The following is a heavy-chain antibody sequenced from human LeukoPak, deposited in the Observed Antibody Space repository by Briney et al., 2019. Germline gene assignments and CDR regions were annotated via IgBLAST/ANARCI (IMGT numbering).Heavy chain of an antibody. Sequence: GGSLRLSCTTPKFNFHNYGLTWVRQAPGKELEWVSSISGSGGSTQYAASVQGRFTISRDNSKNTLFLQMNSLRAEDTAVYYCAKDPNGDYIGAFDIWGQGTMVTVSS. D-gene: IGHD4-17*01. CDR3: AKDPNGDYIGAFDI. J-gene: IGHJ3*02. CDR1: KFNFHNYG. V-gene: IGHV3-23*01. CDR2: ISGSGGST.